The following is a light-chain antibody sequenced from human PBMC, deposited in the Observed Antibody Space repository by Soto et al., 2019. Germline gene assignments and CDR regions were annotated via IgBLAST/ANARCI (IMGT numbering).Light chain of an antibody. J-gene: IGKJ1*01. Sequence: PSSLSASIGDSVTITCLASQTISSYLNWYQQKPGKAPKLLIYAASSLQSGVPSRFSGSGSGTDFTLTISNLEPKDFAVYYCQQYGSSPRTFGQGTKVDIK. CDR3: QQYGSSPRT. CDR1: QTISSY. CDR2: AAS. V-gene: IGKV1-39*01.